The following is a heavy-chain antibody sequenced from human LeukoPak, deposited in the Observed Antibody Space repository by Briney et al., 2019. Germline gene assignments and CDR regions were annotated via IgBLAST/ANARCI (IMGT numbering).Heavy chain of an antibody. CDR1: GFTFRTYG. CDR3: ARRAGAYSHPYDY. CDR2: IWYGGDNK. V-gene: IGHV3-30*02. Sequence: PGGSLRLSCAASGFTFRTYGMHWVRQAPGKGLEWVAFIWYGGDNKYYADSVKGRFTISRDNSKNTLYLQMNSLRAEDTAVYYCARRAGAYSHPYDYWGQGTLVTVSS. J-gene: IGHJ4*02. D-gene: IGHD4/OR15-4a*01.